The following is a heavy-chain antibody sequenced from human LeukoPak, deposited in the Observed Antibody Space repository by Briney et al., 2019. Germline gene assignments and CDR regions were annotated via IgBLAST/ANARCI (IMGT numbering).Heavy chain of an antibody. J-gene: IGHJ4*02. CDR2: IYYSGST. V-gene: IGHV4-59*11. Sequence: PSETLSLTCTVSGGSISSHYWSWIRQPPGKGLEWIGYIYYSGSTNYNPSLKSRVTISVDTSKNQFSLKLSSVTAADTAVYYCARVGHDFWSGYYYEDYYFDYWGQGTLVTVSS. CDR3: ARVGHDFWSGYYYEDYYFDY. D-gene: IGHD3-3*01. CDR1: GGSISSHY.